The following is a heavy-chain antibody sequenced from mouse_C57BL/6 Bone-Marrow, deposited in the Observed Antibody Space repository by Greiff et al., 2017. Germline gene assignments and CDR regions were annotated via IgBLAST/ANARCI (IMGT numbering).Heavy chain of an antibody. J-gene: IGHJ2*01. CDR1: GFTFSNYW. CDR3: TGGYDYDGYYFDY. Sequence: EVKVVESGGGLVQPGGSMKLSCVASGFTFSNYWMNWVRQSPEKGLEWVAQIRLKSDNYATHYAESVKGRFTISREDSKSSVYLQMNNLRAEDTGIYYCTGGYDYDGYYFDYWGQGTTLTVSS. D-gene: IGHD2-4*01. V-gene: IGHV6-3*01. CDR2: IRLKSDNYAT.